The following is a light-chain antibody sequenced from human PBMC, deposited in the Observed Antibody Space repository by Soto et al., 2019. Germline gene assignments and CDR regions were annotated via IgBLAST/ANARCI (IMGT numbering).Light chain of an antibody. Sequence: NFMLTQPHSVSESPGKTVTISCTGSSGSIASNYVQWYQQRPGSAPTTVIYEDNKRPSGVPDRFSGSIDRSSNSASLIISGLKTEDEADYYCQSHDSSNVVFGGETKLTVL. CDR3: QSHDSSNVV. CDR2: EDN. V-gene: IGLV6-57*02. J-gene: IGLJ2*01. CDR1: SGSIASNY.